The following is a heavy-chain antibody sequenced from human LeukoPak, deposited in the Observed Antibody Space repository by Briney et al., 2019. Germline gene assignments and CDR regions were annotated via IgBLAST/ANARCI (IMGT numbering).Heavy chain of an antibody. D-gene: IGHD3-22*01. V-gene: IGHV3-7*01. CDR1: GFTFSSYW. J-gene: IGHJ4*02. CDR2: IKQDGSEK. Sequence: PGGSLRLSCAASGFTFSSYWMSWVRQAPGKGLEWVATIKQDGSEKDFVDSVKGRFTIFRDNAKNSLYLQMNSLRAEDTALYYCARVGYYYHYWGQGTWSPSPQ. CDR3: ARVGYYYHY.